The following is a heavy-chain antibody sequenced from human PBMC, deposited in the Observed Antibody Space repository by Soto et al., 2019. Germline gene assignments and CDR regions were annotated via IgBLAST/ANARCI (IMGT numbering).Heavy chain of an antibody. CDR3: ARWSGVGVAGMDV. CDR2: SFYSGIT. CDR1: GDSINSGDYY. J-gene: IGHJ6*02. V-gene: IGHV4-30-4*01. D-gene: IGHD3-10*01. Sequence: QVQLQESGPRLVKPLQTLSLTCTVSGDSINSGDYYWSWIRQPPGRGLEWVGYSFYSGITDSNPSLKSRMTISTDTSKNQFSVRLNSVTAADTAVYFCARWSGVGVAGMDVWGQGTTVSVSS.